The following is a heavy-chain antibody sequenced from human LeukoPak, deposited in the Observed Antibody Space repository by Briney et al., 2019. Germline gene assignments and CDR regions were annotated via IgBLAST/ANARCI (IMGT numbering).Heavy chain of an antibody. CDR3: ARVMMGATVTTFHYYCMDV. J-gene: IGHJ6*03. CDR1: GFTFSHYS. CDR2: ITSSSSNI. V-gene: IGHV3-21*01. D-gene: IGHD4-11*01. Sequence: GGSLRLSCAVCGFTFSHYSIDWVRQAPGKGLERVASITSSSSNIYYSHSVKPRFTISRDNPKNEVYLQMNSLRAEDTAIYYCARVMMGATVTTFHYYCMDVWGGGTTVTVSS.